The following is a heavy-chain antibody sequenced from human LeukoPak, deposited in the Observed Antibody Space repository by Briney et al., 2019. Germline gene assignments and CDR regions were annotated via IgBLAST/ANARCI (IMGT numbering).Heavy chain of an antibody. V-gene: IGHV4-39*01. CDR3: ARHRGYCSGSRCYSVWFDP. D-gene: IGHD2-15*01. J-gene: IGHJ5*02. CDR2: MYYSGSP. CDR1: GGSITSSSYY. Sequence: SETLSLTCTVSGGSITSSSYYWGWIRQPPGKGLEWTGSMYYSGSPYYNPSLKSRITISEDTSKNQFSLKLSSVTAADTAVYYCARHRGYCSGSRCYSVWFDPWGQGTLVTVSS.